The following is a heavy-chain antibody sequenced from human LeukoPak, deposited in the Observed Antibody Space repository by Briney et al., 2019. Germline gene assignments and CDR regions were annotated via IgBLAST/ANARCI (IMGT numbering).Heavy chain of an antibody. CDR2: IYYSGST. V-gene: IGHV4-39*07. D-gene: IGHD3-9*01. Sequence: SETLSLTCTVSGGSISSSSYYWGWIRQPPGKGLEWIGSIYYSGSTYYHPSLKSRVTISVDTSKNQFSLKLSSVTAADTAVYYCARDRRQILTGYYDYWGQGTLVTVSS. J-gene: IGHJ4*02. CDR1: GGSISSSSYY. CDR3: ARDRRQILTGYYDY.